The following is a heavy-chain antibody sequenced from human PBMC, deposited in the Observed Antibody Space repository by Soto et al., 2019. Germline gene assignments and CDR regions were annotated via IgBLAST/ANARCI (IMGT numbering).Heavy chain of an antibody. CDR2: ISGSGDDT. CDR3: ANPIPKTGTTFGF. J-gene: IGHJ4*02. CDR1: GFTFSNFA. D-gene: IGHD1-1*01. V-gene: IGHV3-23*01. Sequence: QLLESGGGFVQPGGSLRLSCVASGFTFSNFAMAWVRQAPGEGREWVSAISGSGDDTFYADSMTGRFTISRDNSKDTQYLQINSLRAEDTAVYYCANPIPKTGTTFGFWGQGTLVTVSP.